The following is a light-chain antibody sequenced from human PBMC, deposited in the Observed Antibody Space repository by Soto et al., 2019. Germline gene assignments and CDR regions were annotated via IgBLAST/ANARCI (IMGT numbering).Light chain of an antibody. J-gene: IGKJ1*01. CDR3: QQYNNWPPWT. CDR2: GAS. CDR1: QSVSSN. Sequence: EIVMTQSPDTLSVSPGERGTLSCRASQSVSSNLAWYQQKPGQAPRLLIYGASTRATGIPARFSGSGSGTEFTLTISSLQSEDFAVYYCQQYNNWPPWTFGQGTKVEIK. V-gene: IGKV3-15*01.